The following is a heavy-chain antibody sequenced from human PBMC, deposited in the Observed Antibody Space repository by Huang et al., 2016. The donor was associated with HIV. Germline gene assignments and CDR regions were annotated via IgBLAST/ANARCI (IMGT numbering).Heavy chain of an antibody. J-gene: IGHJ4*02. CDR2: VNHSGST. CDR1: GGSFRDYY. V-gene: IGHV4-34*01. D-gene: IGHD3-10*01. Sequence: QVQLQQWGAGLLTPSETLSLTCAVYGGSFRDYYWSWIRQPPGKALEWMGEVNHSGSTNYNPSRKSRVTISVDTAKNQCSRKLSSVTAADTAVYYCARDNYYDGSGSYYKPRWEYYFDYWGQGTLVTVSS. CDR3: ARDNYYDGSGSYYKPRWEYYFDY.